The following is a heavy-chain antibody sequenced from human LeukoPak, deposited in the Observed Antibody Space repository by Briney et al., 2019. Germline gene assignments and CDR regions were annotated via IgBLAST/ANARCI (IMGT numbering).Heavy chain of an antibody. Sequence: SETLSLTCAVYGGSFSGYYWSWIRQPPGKGLEWIGEINHIGSTNYNPSLKSRVTISVDTSKNQFSLKLSSVTAADTAVYYCASRSTVTTLYFDYWGQGTLVTVSS. D-gene: IGHD4-17*01. J-gene: IGHJ4*02. V-gene: IGHV4-34*01. CDR3: ASRSTVTTLYFDY. CDR2: INHIGST. CDR1: GGSFSGYY.